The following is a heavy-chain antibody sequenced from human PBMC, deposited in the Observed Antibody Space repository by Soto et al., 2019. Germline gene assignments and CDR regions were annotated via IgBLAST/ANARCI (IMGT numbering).Heavy chain of an antibody. CDR3: ARVREGSSGWYWPWY. D-gene: IGHD6-19*01. CDR1: GGSVSSGSYY. CDR2: IYYSGST. J-gene: IGHJ4*02. V-gene: IGHV4-61*01. Sequence: QVQLQESGPGLVKPSETLFLTCTVSGGSVSSGSYYWSWIRQPPGKVLEWIGYIYYSGSTNYNPSLMSRVTISVETSKNQCSLKRSSVTAADWAVYYWARVREGSSGWYWPWYWGQGTLVTVSS.